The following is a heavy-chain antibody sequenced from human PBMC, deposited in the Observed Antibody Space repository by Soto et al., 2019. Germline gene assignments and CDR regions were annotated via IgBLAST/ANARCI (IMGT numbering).Heavy chain of an antibody. Sequence: GASVKVSCKASGYTFTSYGISWVRQAPGQGLEWMGWISAYNGNTNYAQKLQGRVTMTTDTSTSTAYMELRSLRSDDTAVYYCARDRRTSMLKYGMDVWGQGTTVTVSS. V-gene: IGHV1-18*04. CDR1: GYTFTSYG. D-gene: IGHD2-2*01. J-gene: IGHJ6*02. CDR2: ISAYNGNT. CDR3: ARDRRTSMLKYGMDV.